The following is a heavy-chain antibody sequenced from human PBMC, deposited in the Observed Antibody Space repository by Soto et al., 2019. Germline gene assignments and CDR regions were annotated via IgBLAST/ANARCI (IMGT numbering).Heavy chain of an antibody. V-gene: IGHV1-8*01. Sequence: ASVKVSCKASGYTFTSYDINWVRQASGQGLEWMGWMNPNSGNTGYAQKFQGRVTMTRNTSISTAYMELSSLRSEDTAVYYCARVYYDFWSGYPGYMDVWGKGTTVTVSS. CDR1: GYTFTSYD. CDR3: ARVYYDFWSGYPGYMDV. CDR2: MNPNSGNT. J-gene: IGHJ6*03. D-gene: IGHD3-3*01.